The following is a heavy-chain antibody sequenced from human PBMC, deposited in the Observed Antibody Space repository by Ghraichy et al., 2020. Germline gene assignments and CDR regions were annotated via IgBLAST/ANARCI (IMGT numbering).Heavy chain of an antibody. V-gene: IGHV4-59*01. CDR2: IYYTGST. CDR1: GGSISFYY. J-gene: IGHJ2*01. CDR3: ASAEQGATYWYFDL. D-gene: IGHD1-14*01. Sequence: SETLSLTCTVSGGSISFYYWSWIRQPPGKGLEWIGYIYYTGSTNYNPSLKSRVTLSVDTSKNQFSLKLRSVTAADTAVYYCASAEQGATYWYFDLWGRGTLVTVSS.